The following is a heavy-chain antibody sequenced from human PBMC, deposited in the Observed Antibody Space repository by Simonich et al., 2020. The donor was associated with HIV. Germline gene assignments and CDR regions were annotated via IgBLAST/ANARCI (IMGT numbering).Heavy chain of an antibody. CDR1: GFTFSGYS. CDR3: ARGSSGSYYYYGMDV. J-gene: IGHJ6*02. V-gene: IGHV3-48*01. CDR2: ISSSSSSI. D-gene: IGHD1-26*01. Sequence: EVQLVESGGGLVQPVGSLRLSCAASGFTFSGYSIKWVRQAPGKGVELVSYISSSSSSISYAYSVKGRFTISRDNAKNSLYLQMNSLRAEDTAVYYCARGSSGSYYYYGMDVWGQGTTVTVSS.